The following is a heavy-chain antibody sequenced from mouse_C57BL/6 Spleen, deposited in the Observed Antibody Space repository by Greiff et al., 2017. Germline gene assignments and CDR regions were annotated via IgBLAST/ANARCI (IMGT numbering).Heavy chain of an antibody. V-gene: IGHV5-6*01. Sequence: EVQGVESGGDLVKPGGSLKLSCAASGFTFSSYGMSWVRQTPDKRLEWVATISSGGSYTYYPDSVKGRFTISRDNAKNTLYLQMSSLKSEDTAMYYCARQNVEYAMDYWGQGTSVTVSS. CDR3: ARQNVEYAMDY. J-gene: IGHJ4*01. CDR2: ISSGGSYT. CDR1: GFTFSSYG.